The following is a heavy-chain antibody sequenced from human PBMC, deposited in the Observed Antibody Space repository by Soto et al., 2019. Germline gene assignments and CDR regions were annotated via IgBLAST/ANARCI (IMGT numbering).Heavy chain of an antibody. V-gene: IGHV4-30-4*01. D-gene: IGHD2-21*02. Sequence: SETLSLTCTVSGGSISSGDYYWSWIRQPPGKGLEWIGYIYYSGSTYYNPSLKSRVTISVDTSKNQFSLKLSSVTAADTAVYYCAICGGNSVYFDYWGQGTLVTVSS. CDR3: AICGGNSVYFDY. CDR2: IYYSGST. J-gene: IGHJ4*02. CDR1: GGSISSGDYY.